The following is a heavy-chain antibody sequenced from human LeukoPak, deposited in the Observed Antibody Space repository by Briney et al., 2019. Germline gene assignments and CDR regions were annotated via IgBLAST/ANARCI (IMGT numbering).Heavy chain of an antibody. CDR1: GFTFSDYY. J-gene: IGHJ4*02. D-gene: IGHD6-19*01. CDR2: ISSSGSTI. V-gene: IGHV3-11*01. CDR3: ARDKNEYSSGWYDY. Sequence: GGSLRLSCAASGFTFSDYYMSWIRQPPGKGLEWVSYISSSGSTIYYADSVKGRFTISRDNAKNSLYLQMNSLRAEDTAVYYCARDKNEYSSGWYDYWGQGTLVTVSS.